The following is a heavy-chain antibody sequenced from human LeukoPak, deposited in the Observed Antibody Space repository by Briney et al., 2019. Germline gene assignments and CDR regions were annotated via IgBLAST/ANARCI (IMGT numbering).Heavy chain of an antibody. CDR3: ARDRTVYAFDI. V-gene: IGHV4-59*12. CDR1: GGSISDYY. Sequence: SETLSLTCTVSGGSISDYYWSWIRQPPGKGLEWIGYIYFSGSTNQNPSLRSRVTMSVDTSKNHFSLKVRSVTAADTAVYYCARDRTVYAFDIWGQGTMVTVSS. CDR2: IYFSGST. D-gene: IGHD2-8*02. J-gene: IGHJ3*02.